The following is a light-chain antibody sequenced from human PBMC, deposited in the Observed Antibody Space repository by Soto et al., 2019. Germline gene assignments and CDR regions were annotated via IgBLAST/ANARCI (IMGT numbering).Light chain of an antibody. Sequence: DIQLTQSPSSLSASVGDRVTITCRASQSISSYLNWYQQKPGKAPKLLIYAASSLQSGVPSRFSGSGSGTDFTLTISSLQREDFATYYCQQGYSTSSYTLGQGTKLEIK. CDR3: QQGYSTSSYT. CDR1: QSISSY. J-gene: IGKJ2*01. CDR2: AAS. V-gene: IGKV1-39*01.